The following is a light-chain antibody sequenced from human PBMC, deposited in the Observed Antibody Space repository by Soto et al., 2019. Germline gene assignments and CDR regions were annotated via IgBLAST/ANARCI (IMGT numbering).Light chain of an antibody. CDR3: QQYNIYWT. J-gene: IGKJ1*01. V-gene: IGKV1-5*03. CDR1: QSISSW. CDR2: KAS. Sequence: DIQMTQSPSTLSASVGDRVTITCRASQSISSWLAWYQQKPGKAPKLLIYKASSLESGVPSMFSGSGSGTEFTLTISSLQPDDFATYYCQQYNIYWTFGQGTKVQIK.